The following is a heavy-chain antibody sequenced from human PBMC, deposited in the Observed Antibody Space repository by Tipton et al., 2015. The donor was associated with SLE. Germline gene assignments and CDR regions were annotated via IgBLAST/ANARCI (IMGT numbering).Heavy chain of an antibody. D-gene: IGHD3-10*01. V-gene: IGHV4-38-2*02. J-gene: IGHJ4*01. CDR2: IYHRGST. CDR1: GYSISSGYY. Sequence: TLSLTCDVSGYSISSGYYWGWIRQPPGKGLEWIGSIYHRGSTHYNPSLKSRVTLSLDTSKNQFSLKLTSVTAADTAVYYCVRDRISLVQGLLYYFDYWGHGTLVTVSS. CDR3: VRDRISLVQGLLYYFDY.